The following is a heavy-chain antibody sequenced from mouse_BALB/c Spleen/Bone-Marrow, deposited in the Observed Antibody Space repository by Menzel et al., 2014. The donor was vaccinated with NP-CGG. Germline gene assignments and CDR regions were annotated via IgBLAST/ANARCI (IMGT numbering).Heavy chain of an antibody. Sequence: EVKLQESGGGLVQPGGSLKLSCAASRFDFSRYWMSWVRQAPGKGLEWIGVINPDSSTINYTPSLKDKFIISRDNAKNTLYLQMSKVRSEDTALYYCARLNYYGNLFVWGAGTTVTVSS. D-gene: IGHD1-1*01. J-gene: IGHJ1*01. V-gene: IGHV4-1*02. CDR1: RFDFSRYW. CDR3: ARLNYYGNLFV. CDR2: INPDSSTI.